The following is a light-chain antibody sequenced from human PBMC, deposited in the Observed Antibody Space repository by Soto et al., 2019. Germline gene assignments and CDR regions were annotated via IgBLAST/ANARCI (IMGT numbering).Light chain of an antibody. J-gene: IGLJ2*01. V-gene: IGLV1-40*01. CDR1: SSNIGAGYD. Sequence: QPVLTQPPSVSGAPGQRVTISCTGSSSNIGAGYDVHWYQQLPGTAPQLRIYGNSKRPSGVPDRFSGSKSGTSASLAITGLQAEDEADYYCQSYDSSLSVVFGGGTQLTVL. CDR3: QSYDSSLSVV. CDR2: GNS.